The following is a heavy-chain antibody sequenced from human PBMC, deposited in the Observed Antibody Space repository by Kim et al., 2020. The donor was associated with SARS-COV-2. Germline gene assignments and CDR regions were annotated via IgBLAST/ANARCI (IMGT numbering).Heavy chain of an antibody. CDR3: AREFWSGYNNWFDP. CDR1: GYTFTSYA. CDR2: INTNTGNP. Sequence: ASVKVSCKASGYTFTSYAMNWVRQAPGQGLEWMGWINTNTGNPTYAQGFTGRFVFSLDTSVSTAYLQISSLKAEDTAVYYCAREFWSGYNNWFDPWGQGTLVTVSS. V-gene: IGHV7-4-1*02. D-gene: IGHD3-3*01. J-gene: IGHJ5*02.